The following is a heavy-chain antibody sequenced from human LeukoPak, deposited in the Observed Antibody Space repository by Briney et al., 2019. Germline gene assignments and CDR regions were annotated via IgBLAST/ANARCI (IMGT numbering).Heavy chain of an antibody. CDR1: GFTVSSNY. V-gene: IGHV3-66*01. CDR3: GSRDKGYSYGLDV. Sequence: PGGSLRLSCAASGFTVSSNYMSWVRQAPGKGREWVSIISGGGNTYYAESVKDRFTISRDNSKTTLYLQMKSLRAEDTAVYYCGSRDKGYSYGLDVWGRGTTVTVSS. J-gene: IGHJ6*02. CDR2: ISGGGNT. D-gene: IGHD5-24*01.